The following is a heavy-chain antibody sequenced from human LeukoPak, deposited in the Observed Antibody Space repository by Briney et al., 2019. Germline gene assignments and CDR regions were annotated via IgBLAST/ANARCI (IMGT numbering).Heavy chain of an antibody. CDR2: IRYDGNNK. V-gene: IGHV3-30*02. CDR3: AKDRWGAVASFDY. J-gene: IGHJ4*02. CDR1: GFPFSDYV. D-gene: IGHD6-19*01. Sequence: PGGSLRLSCAASGFPFSDYVMHWVRQAPGKGLEWVSVIRYDGNNKYYADSVKGRFTISRDNSKNTLYLQMNSLESEDKAVYYCAKDRWGAVASFDYWGQGTLVTVSS.